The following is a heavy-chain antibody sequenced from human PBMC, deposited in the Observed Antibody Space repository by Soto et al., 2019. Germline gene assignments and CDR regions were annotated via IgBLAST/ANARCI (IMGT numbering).Heavy chain of an antibody. D-gene: IGHD6-19*01. J-gene: IGHJ4*02. CDR3: AKDHLSGWYKYYFDY. CDR1: GFTFSTYG. CDR2: ISYDGSKK. Sequence: GWSLRLSCAASGFTFSTYGMHWVRQAPGKGLGWVAVISYDGSKKYYADSVKGRFTISRDNSKNTLYLQMNSLSTDDTAVYYCAKDHLSGWYKYYFDYWGQGTMVTVSS. V-gene: IGHV3-30*18.